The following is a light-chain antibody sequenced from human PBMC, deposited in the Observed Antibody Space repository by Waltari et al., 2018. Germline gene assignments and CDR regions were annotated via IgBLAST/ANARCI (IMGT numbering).Light chain of an antibody. J-gene: IGLJ3*02. V-gene: IGLV3-27*01. Sequence: SYELTQPSSVSLSPGQTANITCSGNVLAKKYGRWLQQKPGQAPMLLIYRDNARPSGSPERLPGSSSGTTVTLTISGAHVGDEADYYCYSVSANSWVFGGGTRLTVL. CDR2: RDN. CDR3: YSVSANSWV. CDR1: VLAKKY.